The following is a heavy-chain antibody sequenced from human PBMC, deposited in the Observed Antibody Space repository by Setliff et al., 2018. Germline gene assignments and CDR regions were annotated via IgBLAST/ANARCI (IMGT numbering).Heavy chain of an antibody. CDR2: TIPMFGTT. CDR1: GYTFTSYG. CDR3: VREGVDSRSSTDYRYYMDV. D-gene: IGHD3-22*01. Sequence: GASVKVSCKASGYTFTSYGISWVRQAPGQGLEWMGGTIPMFGTTEYAQKFQGRVTIITDESTSTAFMQLSSLRSEDTAVYYCVREGVDSRSSTDYRYYMDVWGKGTTVTVSS. V-gene: IGHV1-69*05. J-gene: IGHJ6*03.